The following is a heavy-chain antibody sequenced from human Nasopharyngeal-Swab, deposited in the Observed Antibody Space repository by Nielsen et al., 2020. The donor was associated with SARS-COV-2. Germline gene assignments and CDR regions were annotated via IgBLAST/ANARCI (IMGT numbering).Heavy chain of an antibody. D-gene: IGHD2-2*01. V-gene: IGHV3-7*01. CDR3: ARDSRVVVPAALYYYYGMDV. CDR1: GFTFSSCW. CDR2: IKQDGSEK. J-gene: IGHJ6*02. Sequence: GESLKISCAASGFTFSSCWMSWVRQAPGKGLEWVANIKQDGSEKYYVDSVKGRFTISRDNAKNSLYLQMNSLRAEDTAVYYCARDSRVVVPAALYYYYGMDVWGQGTTVTVSS.